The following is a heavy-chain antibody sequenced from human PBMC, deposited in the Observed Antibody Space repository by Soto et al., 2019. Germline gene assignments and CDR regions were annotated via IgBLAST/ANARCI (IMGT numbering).Heavy chain of an antibody. CDR2: IYWNDDK. V-gene: IGHV2-5*01. J-gene: IGHJ5*02. CDR1: GFSLSTSGVG. Sequence: SGPTLVNPTQTLTLTCTFSGFSLSTSGVGVGWIRQPPGKALEWLALIYWNDDKRYSPSLKSRLTITKDTSKNQVVLTMTNMDPVDTATYYCAKSGSSGWYGWLDPWGQGTMVTVYS. D-gene: IGHD6-19*01. CDR3: AKSGSSGWYGWLDP.